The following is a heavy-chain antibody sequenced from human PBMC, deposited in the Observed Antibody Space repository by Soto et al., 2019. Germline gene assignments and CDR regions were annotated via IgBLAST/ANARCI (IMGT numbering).Heavy chain of an antibody. V-gene: IGHV1-69*02. CDR2: IIPILGIA. CDR3: ARSRTTSDAFDI. D-gene: IGHD4-17*01. J-gene: IGHJ3*02. CDR1: GGTFSSKT. Sequence: SAKASCKAPGGTFSSKTISWVQQAPGQGLEWMGRIIPILGIANYAQKFQGRVTITADKSTSTAYMELSSLRSEDTAVYYCARSRTTSDAFDIWGQGTMVTVSS.